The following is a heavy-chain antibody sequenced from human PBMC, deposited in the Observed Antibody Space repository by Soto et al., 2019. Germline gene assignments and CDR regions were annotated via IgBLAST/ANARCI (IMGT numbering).Heavy chain of an antibody. CDR2: IYYSGST. Sequence: SETLSLTCTVSGGSISSSSYYWGWIRQPPGKGLEWIGTIYYSGSTYYNPSLKRRVTISVDTSKNQVSLKLSSVTAADTAVYYCARHSGGQPLVRSWGQGTLVTVSS. CDR1: GGSISSSSYY. CDR3: ARHSGGQPLVRS. J-gene: IGHJ5*02. V-gene: IGHV4-39*01. D-gene: IGHD6-13*01.